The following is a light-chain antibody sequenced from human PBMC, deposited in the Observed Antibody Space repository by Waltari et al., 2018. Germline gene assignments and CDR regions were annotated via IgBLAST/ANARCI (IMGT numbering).Light chain of an antibody. J-gene: IGKJ1*01. CDR1: QSISAS. CDR2: KTS. Sequence: DIQMTQSPSTLSASVGDRVTITCRASQSISASLAWDQQKPGKAPKLLIYKTSSLESGVPSRFSGSGSGTEFTLTISSLQPDDFATYYCQQYNTYPWTFGQGTKVEIK. CDR3: QQYNTYPWT. V-gene: IGKV1-5*03.